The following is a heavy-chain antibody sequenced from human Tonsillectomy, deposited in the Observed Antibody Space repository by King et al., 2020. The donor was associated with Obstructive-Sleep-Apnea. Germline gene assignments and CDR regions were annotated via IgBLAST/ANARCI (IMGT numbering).Heavy chain of an antibody. V-gene: IGHV4-39*07. D-gene: IGHD5-18*01. CDR3: ARVFFSAMVINYYFDY. CDR2: IYCSGST. Sequence: QLQESGPGLVKPSETLSLTCTVSGGSISSSSYYWGWIRQPPGKGLEWIGSIYCSGSTYYNPSLKSRVTISVDTSKNQFSLKLSSVTAADTAVYYCARVFFSAMVINYYFDYWGQGTLVTVSS. CDR1: GGSISSSSYY. J-gene: IGHJ4*02.